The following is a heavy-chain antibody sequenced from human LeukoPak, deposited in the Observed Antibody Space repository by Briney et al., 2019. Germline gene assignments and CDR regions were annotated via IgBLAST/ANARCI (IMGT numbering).Heavy chain of an antibody. J-gene: IGHJ4*02. CDR2: VNQDGSEK. CDR3: ARERDARFDS. V-gene: IGHV3-7*01. D-gene: IGHD2-2*01. CDR1: GFTFDDYA. Sequence: PGGSLRLSCAASGFTFDDYAMHWVRQAPGKGLEWVANVNQDGSEKYYVESVKGRFTISRDNAKNSLYSQVNSLRAEDTAIYYCARERDARFDSWGQGTLVTVSS.